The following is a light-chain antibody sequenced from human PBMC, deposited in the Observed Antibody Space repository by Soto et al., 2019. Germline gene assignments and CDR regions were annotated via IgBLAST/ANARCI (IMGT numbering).Light chain of an antibody. Sequence: EIVLTQSPGTLSLSPGERATLSCRASQSLSNNYLAWYHQKPGQAPRLLIYAASSRATDIPDRFSGSGSGTDFTLTISRLEPEDFAVYYCQVYGGSRTFGPGTKVD. CDR2: AAS. V-gene: IGKV3-20*01. CDR1: QSLSNNY. J-gene: IGKJ3*01. CDR3: QVYGGSRT.